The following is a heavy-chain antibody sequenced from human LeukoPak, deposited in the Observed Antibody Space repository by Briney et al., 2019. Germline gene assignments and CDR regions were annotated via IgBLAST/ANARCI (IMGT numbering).Heavy chain of an antibody. CDR2: IQYDGSNQ. CDR3: ARPHGYNYGAFDY. V-gene: IGHV3-30*02. CDR1: GFTFSSYG. J-gene: IGHJ4*02. D-gene: IGHD5-18*01. Sequence: SGGSLRLSCAASGFTFSSYGMHWVRQAPGKGLEWVAYIQYDGSNQQYADSVKGRFSISRDRSKNIPYLQMSSLRVEDMAVYYCARPHGYNYGAFDYWGQGTLVTVSS.